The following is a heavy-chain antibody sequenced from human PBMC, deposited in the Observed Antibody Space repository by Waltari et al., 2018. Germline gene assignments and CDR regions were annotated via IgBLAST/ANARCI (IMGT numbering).Heavy chain of an antibody. CDR1: GYIFTNFY. V-gene: IGHV1-2*02. Sequence: QVILKQSGAELKRPGASVKVSCETSGYIFTNFYLHWVRQAPGQGLEWIGCINPNDGDIKYAQKSRDRVILTRDTSSTTAYMELRSLTIDDTAVYYCMGAPSVDYWGQGSLITVSS. CDR2: INPNDGDI. J-gene: IGHJ4*02. CDR3: MGAPSVDY. D-gene: IGHD3-16*01.